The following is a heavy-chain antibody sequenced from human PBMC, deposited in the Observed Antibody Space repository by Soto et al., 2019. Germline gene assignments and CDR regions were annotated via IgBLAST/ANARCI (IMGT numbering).Heavy chain of an antibody. D-gene: IGHD2-21*01. Sequence: QVQLVQSGAEVKKPGASVKVSCKASGYTFTSYAISWVRQAPGQGLEWMGWISAYNGNTNYAQKLQGSVTMTTDTTTRTAYMELGSVVSDDTAGYYCARDLIPMDIWGQGTMVTVSS. CDR1: GYTFTSYA. J-gene: IGHJ3*02. V-gene: IGHV1-18*01. CDR2: ISAYNGNT. CDR3: ARDLIPMDI.